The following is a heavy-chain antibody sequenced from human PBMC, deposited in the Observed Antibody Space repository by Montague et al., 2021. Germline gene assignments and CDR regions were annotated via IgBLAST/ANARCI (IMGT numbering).Heavy chain of an antibody. CDR2: IHHSGTT. D-gene: IGHD3-10*01. Sequence: SETLSLTCAVYGGSFSGYYWSWIRQSPGKGLEWIGEIHHSGTTKSNPSLKSRVTMSVDTSKNQFSLGLTSVTAADTAVYYCARGTYGSGTATPFFFLYRGHGTLVTVSS. J-gene: IGHJ4*01. CDR1: GGSFSGYY. CDR3: ARGTYGSGTATPFFFLY. V-gene: IGHV4-34*01.